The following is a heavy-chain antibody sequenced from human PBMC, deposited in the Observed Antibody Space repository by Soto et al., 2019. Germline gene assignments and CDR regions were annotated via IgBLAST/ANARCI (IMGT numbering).Heavy chain of an antibody. Sequence: EVQLVESGGGLVPPGGSLRLSCAASGVTCSSYELNWLRQAPGQGLEWVSYISSSGTSSTTIYYADSVKGRFTISRNDAKNSLYLQMKNLRAEDTAVYFCARSPLTLGDWGLGTLVIVSS. V-gene: IGHV3-48*03. J-gene: IGHJ4*02. CDR2: ISSSGTSSTTI. CDR1: GVTCSSYE. CDR3: ARSPLTLGD. D-gene: IGHD1-26*01.